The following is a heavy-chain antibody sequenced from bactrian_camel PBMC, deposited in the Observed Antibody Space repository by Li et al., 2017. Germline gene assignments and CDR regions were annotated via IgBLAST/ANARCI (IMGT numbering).Heavy chain of an antibody. J-gene: IGHJ6*01. CDR3: ATLGGGSWWAMQRDFGY. Sequence: VQLVESGGGLVQPGGSLRLSCAASGFTFSDNWMMWVRLAPGKGLEWVSSVYEEGSNKAYADSVKGRFTISTDNAKNTVYLEMNSLKSEDTALYYCATLGGGSWWAMQRDFGYWGQGTQVTVS. V-gene: IGHV3S6*01. CDR1: GFTFSDNW. D-gene: IGHD6*01. CDR2: VYEEGSNK.